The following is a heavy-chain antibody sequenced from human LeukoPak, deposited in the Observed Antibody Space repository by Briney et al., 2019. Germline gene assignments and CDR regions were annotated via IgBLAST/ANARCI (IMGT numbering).Heavy chain of an antibody. CDR2: ISYDGSNK. J-gene: IGHJ4*02. Sequence: PGRSLRLSCAASGFTFSSYGIHWVRQAPGKGLEWVAVISYDGSNKYYADSVKGRFTISRDNSKNTLYLQMNSLRAEDTAVYYCAKDAGSYCSSTSCYYDYWGQGTLVTVSS. CDR1: GFTFSSYG. V-gene: IGHV3-30*18. CDR3: AKDAGSYCSSTSCYYDY. D-gene: IGHD2-2*01.